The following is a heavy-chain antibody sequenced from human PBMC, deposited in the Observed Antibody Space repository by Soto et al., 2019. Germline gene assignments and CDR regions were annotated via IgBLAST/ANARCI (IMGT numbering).Heavy chain of an antibody. CDR1: GFTFSSYA. CDR3: ARDRGLVGATLFDY. D-gene: IGHD1-26*01. V-gene: IGHV3-30-3*01. J-gene: IGHJ4*02. Sequence: VQLLESGGGLVQPGGSLRLSCAASGFTFSSYAMSWVRQAPGKGLEWVAVISYDGSNKYYADSVKGRFTISRDNSKNTLYLQMNSLSAEDTAVYYCARDRGLVGATLFDYWGQGSLVTVSS. CDR2: ISYDGSNK.